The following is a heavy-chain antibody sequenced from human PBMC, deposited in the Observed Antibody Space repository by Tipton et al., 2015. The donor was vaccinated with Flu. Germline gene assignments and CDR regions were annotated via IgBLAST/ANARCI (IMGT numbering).Heavy chain of an antibody. D-gene: IGHD5-18*01. CDR3: ARQREYTYDDVLDAFDI. V-gene: IGHV3-48*03. CDR1: GFTFNNYE. J-gene: IGHJ3*02. Sequence: GSLRLSCAASGFTFNNYEMNWVRQAPGKGLEWVSYISGDANTEYYADSVKGRFTISRDNARKSLYLQMNSLRAEDTALYYCARQREYTYDDVLDAFDIWGQGTMVAVSS. CDR2: ISGDANTE.